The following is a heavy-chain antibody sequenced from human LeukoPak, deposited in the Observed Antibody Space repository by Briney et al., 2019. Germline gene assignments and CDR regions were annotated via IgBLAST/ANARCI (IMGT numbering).Heavy chain of an antibody. J-gene: IGHJ4*01. CDR1: GYTFTGYS. CDR3: ARESRTTGTTSTD. Sequence: ASVKVSCKTSGYTFTGYSMHWVRQAPGQGLEWMGWINPTSGGTSYAQKFQGRVTMTRDTSISTAYMELSSLRSDDTAVYYCARESRTTGTTSTDWGQGTLVTVSS. CDR2: INPTSGGT. D-gene: IGHD1-1*01. V-gene: IGHV1-2*02.